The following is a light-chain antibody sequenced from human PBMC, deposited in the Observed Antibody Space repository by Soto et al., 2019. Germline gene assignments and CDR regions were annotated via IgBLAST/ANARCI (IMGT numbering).Light chain of an antibody. J-gene: IGLJ1*01. Sequence: QSVLTQPASVSGSPGQSITISCTGTSSDVAFYNHVSWYQQHPGKAPKLLIYEVNNRPSGVSHRFSDSKSGNTASLTISGLQAEDEADYYCSSFASTHTYVFGTGTKLTVL. CDR3: SSFASTHTYV. CDR1: SSDVAFYNH. CDR2: EVN. V-gene: IGLV2-14*01.